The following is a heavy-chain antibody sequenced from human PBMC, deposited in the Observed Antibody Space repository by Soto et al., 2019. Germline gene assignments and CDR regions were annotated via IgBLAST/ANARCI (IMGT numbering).Heavy chain of an antibody. D-gene: IGHD3-22*01. Sequence: QVQLVQSGAEEMKPGASVKVSCKASGYTLTRYSIHWVRQAPGQRLEWMGWINAGNGNTKFSQKFQGRVTITRDTSASTAYMELRGLRTEDTAVYYCAILGTYYFDNSDNYFDFWGQGTQVIVSS. CDR2: INAGNGNT. J-gene: IGHJ4*02. CDR1: GYTLTRYS. CDR3: AILGTYYFDNSDNYFDF. V-gene: IGHV1-3*05.